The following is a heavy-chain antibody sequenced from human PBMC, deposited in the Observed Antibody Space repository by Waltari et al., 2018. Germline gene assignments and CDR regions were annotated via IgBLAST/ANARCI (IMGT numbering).Heavy chain of an antibody. Sequence: EVQLVQSGAEVKKPGATVNISCKASVYPFTDYYMPWVPQDPGKGLEWMGRVDPEDGETIYAEKFQGRVTITADTSTDTAYMELSSLRSEDTAVYYCATEGGYSSGWYYFDYWGQGTLVTVSS. V-gene: IGHV1-69-2*01. J-gene: IGHJ4*02. CDR3: ATEGGYSSGWYYFDY. D-gene: IGHD6-19*01. CDR1: VYPFTDYY. CDR2: VDPEDGET.